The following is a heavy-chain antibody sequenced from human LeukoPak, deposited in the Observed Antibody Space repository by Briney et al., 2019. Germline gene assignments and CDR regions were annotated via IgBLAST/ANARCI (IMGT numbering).Heavy chain of an antibody. V-gene: IGHV4-34*01. J-gene: IGHJ4*02. CDR3: AREGTMVRADY. D-gene: IGHD3-10*01. CDR1: GGSFSGYY. CDR2: INHSGST. Sequence: SETLSLTCAVYGGSFSGYYWSWIRQPPGKGLEWIGEINHSGSTNYNPSLKSRVTISVDTSKNQFSLKLSSVTAADTAVYYCAREGTMVRADYWGQGTLVTVSS.